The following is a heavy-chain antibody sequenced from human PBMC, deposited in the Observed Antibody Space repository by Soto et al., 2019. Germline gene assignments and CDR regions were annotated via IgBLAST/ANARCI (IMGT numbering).Heavy chain of an antibody. V-gene: IGHV3-15*01. CDR2: IKSKTDGGTT. CDR1: GLTFSNAW. CDR3: TTDTTVTTADKRFDP. Sequence: GGSLRLSCAASGLTFSNAWMSWVHQAPGKGLEWVGRIKSKTDGGTTDYAAPVKGRFTISRDDSKNTLYLQMNSLKTEDTAVYYCTTDTTVTTADKRFDPWGQGTLVTVSS. J-gene: IGHJ5*02. D-gene: IGHD4-17*01.